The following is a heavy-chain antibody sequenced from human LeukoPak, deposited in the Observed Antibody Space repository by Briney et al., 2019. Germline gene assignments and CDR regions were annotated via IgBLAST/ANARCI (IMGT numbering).Heavy chain of an antibody. Sequence: PGGSLRLSCSASGFTFSSYGMSWVRQAPGRGLEWVSCISGSGGGTYYAASVKGRLTISRDNSKNTLYLQMNSLRAADTAVYYCAKAGGYGSGSYRNWFDPWGQGTLVTVSS. CDR2: ISGSGGGT. J-gene: IGHJ5*02. D-gene: IGHD3-10*01. CDR3: AKAGGYGSGSYRNWFDP. V-gene: IGHV3-23*01. CDR1: GFTFSSYG.